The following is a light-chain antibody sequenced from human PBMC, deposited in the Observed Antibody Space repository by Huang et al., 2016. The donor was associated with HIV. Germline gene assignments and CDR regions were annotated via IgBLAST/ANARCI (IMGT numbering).Light chain of an antibody. J-gene: IGKJ2*03. V-gene: IGKV1-6*01. CDR2: GAS. CDR3: LHDFNYPYS. CDR1: QGIRND. Sequence: AIQMTQFPSSLSASVGDRVTITCRASQGIRNDLGWYQKKPWRAPKVLIYGASTLQSGVPSRFSGIGSGTDFTLTISSLQPEDFATYYCLHDFNYPYSFGQGTKLEIK.